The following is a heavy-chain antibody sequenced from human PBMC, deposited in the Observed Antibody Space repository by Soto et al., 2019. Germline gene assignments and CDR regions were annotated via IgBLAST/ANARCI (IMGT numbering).Heavy chain of an antibody. J-gene: IGHJ4*02. CDR2: MNPNTGNS. CDR1: GYTFTRYY. V-gene: IGHV1-8*01. D-gene: IGHD1-1*01. CDR3: ARRAETNGWNGFGADKYYFDF. Sequence: ASVKVSGEASGYTFTRYYIYWVRQATGQGLEWMGWMNPNTGNSGYAQKFQGRVTMTSDTSISTAHMELSSLRSEDTAVYYCARRAETNGWNGFGADKYYFDFWGQGTLVTVSS.